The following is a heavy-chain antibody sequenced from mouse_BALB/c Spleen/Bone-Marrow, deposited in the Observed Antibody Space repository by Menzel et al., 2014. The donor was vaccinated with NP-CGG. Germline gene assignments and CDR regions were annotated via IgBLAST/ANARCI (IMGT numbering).Heavy chain of an antibody. V-gene: IGHV1-54*01. CDR3: ARRNRDYYAMDY. CDR1: GHAFTNYL. Sequence: QVHVKQSGAELVRPGTSVKVSCKASGHAFTNYLLEWVKQRPGQGLEWIGVINPGSGGTKYNEKFKGKATLTVDKSSSTAYMQLSSLTSDDSAVYFCARRNRDYYAMDYWGQGTSVNVSS. CDR2: INPGSGGT. J-gene: IGHJ4*01.